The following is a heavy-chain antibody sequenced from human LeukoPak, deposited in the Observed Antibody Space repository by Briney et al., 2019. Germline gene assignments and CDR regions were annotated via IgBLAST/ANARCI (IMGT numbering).Heavy chain of an antibody. D-gene: IGHD3-10*01. CDR1: GFSFGDYC. V-gene: IGHV3-49*04. CDR3: SRDYDSANHIDAFGI. Sequence: GRSLRLSCTASGFSFGDYCLSWVRQAPGRGLEWVGFIRSKTYGGTTQYAASVQGRFIISRDDSKSIAYLQMDSLKTEDTAVYFCSRDYDSANHIDAFGIWGQGTMVTVSS. CDR2: IRSKTYGGTT. J-gene: IGHJ3*02.